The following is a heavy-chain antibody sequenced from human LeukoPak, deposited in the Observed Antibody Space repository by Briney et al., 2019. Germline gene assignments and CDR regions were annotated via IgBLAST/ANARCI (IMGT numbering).Heavy chain of an antibody. CDR3: ARGFGELSPTEYGY. D-gene: IGHD3-10*01. V-gene: IGHV4-61*05. J-gene: IGHJ4*02. CDR2: IYYSGST. CDR1: GGSISSSSYY. Sequence: SETLSLTCTVSGGSISSSSYYWGWIRQPPGKGLEWIGYIYYSGSTNYNPSLKSRVTISVDTSKNQFSLKLSSVTAADTAVYYCARGFGELSPTEYGYWGQGTLVTVSS.